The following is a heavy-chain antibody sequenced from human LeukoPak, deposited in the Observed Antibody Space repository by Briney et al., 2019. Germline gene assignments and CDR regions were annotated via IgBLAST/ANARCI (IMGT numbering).Heavy chain of an antibody. CDR3: AGFGGGYCSGGSCFDAFDI. J-gene: IGHJ3*02. CDR2: IIPILGIA. Sequence: ASVKVSCKASGGTFISYAISWVRQAPGQGLEWMGRIIPILGIANYAQKFQGRVTINADKSTSTAYMELSSLRSEDTAVYYCAGFGGGYCSGGSCFDAFDIWGQGTMVTVSS. D-gene: IGHD2-15*01. CDR1: GGTFISYA. V-gene: IGHV1-69*04.